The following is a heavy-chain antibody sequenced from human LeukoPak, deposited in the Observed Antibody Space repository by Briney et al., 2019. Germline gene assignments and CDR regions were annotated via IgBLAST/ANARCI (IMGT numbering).Heavy chain of an antibody. Sequence: GGSLRLSCAASGFTFSSSELSWVRQAPGKGLEWVSAIAVGGGTTYADSVVGRFIISRDNSKNTLYLQMSSLRAEDTAVYYCAKEMATTNAFDIWGQGTMVTVSS. V-gene: IGHV3-23*01. D-gene: IGHD5-24*01. CDR1: GFTFSSSE. CDR3: AKEMATTNAFDI. CDR2: IAVGGGTT. J-gene: IGHJ3*02.